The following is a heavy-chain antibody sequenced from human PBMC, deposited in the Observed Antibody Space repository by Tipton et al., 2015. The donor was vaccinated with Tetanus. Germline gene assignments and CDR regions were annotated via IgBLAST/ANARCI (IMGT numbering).Heavy chain of an antibody. CDR1: GDSVSTGNFY. CDR2: IHHSGLA. CDR3: ARNVYTVTNDAFDI. Sequence: LRLSCTVSGDSVSTGNFYWSWIRQPPGKGLEWIAFIHHSGLAFSKPSLKSRVSISIDTSQNQFSLRLTSVTAADTAVYFCARNVYTVTNDAFDICGQGTLVNVSS. D-gene: IGHD4-11*01. V-gene: IGHV4-30-4*01. J-gene: IGHJ3*02.